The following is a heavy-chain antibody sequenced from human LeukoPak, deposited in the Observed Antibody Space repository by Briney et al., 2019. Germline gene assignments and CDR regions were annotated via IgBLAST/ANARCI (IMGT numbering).Heavy chain of an antibody. D-gene: IGHD5-18*01. V-gene: IGHV1-18*04. J-gene: IGHJ4*02. Sequence: ASVKVSCKASGYTFTGYYMHWVRQAPGQGLEWMGWISVYNGNTNYAQKLQGRVTMTTDTSTSTAYMELRSLRSDDTAVYYCARDPGGYSYGENDYWGQGTLVTVSS. CDR3: ARDPGGYSYGENDY. CDR1: GYTFTGYY. CDR2: ISVYNGNT.